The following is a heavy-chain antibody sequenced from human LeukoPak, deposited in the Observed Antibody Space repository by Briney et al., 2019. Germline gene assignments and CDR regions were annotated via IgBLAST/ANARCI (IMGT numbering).Heavy chain of an antibody. V-gene: IGHV3-23*01. CDR2: ISGSGGST. J-gene: IGHJ4*02. CDR1: GFTFSSYA. Sequence: QAGGSLRLSCAASGFTFSSYAMSWVRQAPGKGLEWVSAISGSGGSTYYADSVKGRFTISRDNSKNTLYLQMNSLRAEDTAVYYCAKGVRDIVGATTASLTDWGQGTLVTVSS. CDR3: AKGVRDIVGATTASLTD. D-gene: IGHD1-26*01.